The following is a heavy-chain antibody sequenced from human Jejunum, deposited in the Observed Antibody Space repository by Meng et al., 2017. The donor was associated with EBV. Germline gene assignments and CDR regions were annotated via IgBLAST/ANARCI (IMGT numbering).Heavy chain of an antibody. CDR3: ARASSERLLDY. Sequence: QVEVQESGPGLVKPSGTLSLTCAVSTDFISSYEWWSWVRQPPGKGLEWLGEINQVGSTYYNPSLKSRVTISIDTSKRQFSLRLNSMTAADTAVYYCARASSERLLDYWGQGTLVTVSS. D-gene: IGHD1-14*01. CDR1: TDFISSYEW. J-gene: IGHJ4*02. V-gene: IGHV4-4*02. CDR2: INQVGST.